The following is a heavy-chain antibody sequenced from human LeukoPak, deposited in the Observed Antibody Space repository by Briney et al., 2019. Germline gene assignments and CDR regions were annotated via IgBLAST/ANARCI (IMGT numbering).Heavy chain of an antibody. CDR1: GYTFTSYF. J-gene: IGHJ4*02. D-gene: IGHD6-6*01. V-gene: IGHV1-46*01. CDR3: ARTAGRTFDY. CDR2: INPSGGST. Sequence: ASVKVSCTASGYTFTSYFMHWVRQTPGQGLEWMGIINPSGGSTSYAQKFQGRVTMTRDTSTSTVYMELSSLRSEDTAVYYCARTAGRTFDYWGQGTLVTVSS.